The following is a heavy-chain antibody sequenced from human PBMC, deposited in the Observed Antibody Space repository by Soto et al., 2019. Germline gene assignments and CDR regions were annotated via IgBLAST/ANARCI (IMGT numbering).Heavy chain of an antibody. D-gene: IGHD2-15*01. V-gene: IGHV4-34*01. CDR1: GGSFSGYY. Sequence: SETLSLTCAVYGGSFSGYYWSWIRQPPGKGLEWIGEINQSGSTNYNPSLKSRVTISVDRSKNQFSLKLSSVTAADTAVYYCARGQVVAAQHWGQGTLVTVSS. CDR2: INQSGST. J-gene: IGHJ4*02. CDR3: ARGQVVAAQH.